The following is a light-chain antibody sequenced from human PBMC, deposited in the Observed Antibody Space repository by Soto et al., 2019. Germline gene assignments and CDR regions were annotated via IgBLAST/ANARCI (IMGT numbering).Light chain of an antibody. J-gene: IGKJ1*01. CDR2: GAS. V-gene: IGKV3-15*01. Sequence: EIVLTQSPGTLSLSPGEIATLSCRASQSVSNNYLAWYQQKPGQAPRLLIYGASTRATGIPARFSGSGSGTELTLTISSLQSEDFAVYYCQQYNNWPRTFGQGTKVDIK. CDR1: QSVSNN. CDR3: QQYNNWPRT.